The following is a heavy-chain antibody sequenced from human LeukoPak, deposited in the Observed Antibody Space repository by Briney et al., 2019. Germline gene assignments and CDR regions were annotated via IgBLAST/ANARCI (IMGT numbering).Heavy chain of an antibody. Sequence: ASVKVSCKASGYTFTSYGISWVRQAPRQGLEWMGWISAYNGNTNYAQKLQGRVTMTTDTSTSTAYMELRSMRSDDRAVYYCARRPSYYDSSRYFLGYYYYYYMDVWGKGTTVTVSS. D-gene: IGHD3-22*01. J-gene: IGHJ6*03. CDR3: ARRPSYYDSSRYFLGYYYYYYMDV. CDR2: ISAYNGNT. V-gene: IGHV1-18*01. CDR1: GYTFTSYG.